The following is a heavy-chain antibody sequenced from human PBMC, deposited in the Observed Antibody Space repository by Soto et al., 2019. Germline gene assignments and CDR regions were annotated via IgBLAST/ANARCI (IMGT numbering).Heavy chain of an antibody. CDR2: ISWNSGSI. V-gene: IGHV3-9*01. CDR3: AKGVRERVFGEYIDY. Sequence: EVQLVESGGGLVHPGRSLRLSCAASGFTFDDYAMHWVRQAPGKGLEWVSGISWNSGSIGYADSVKGRFTISRDNARNSLFLQMNSLRAEDTALYYCAKGVRERVFGEYIDYWGQGTLVTVSS. CDR1: GFTFDDYA. J-gene: IGHJ4*02. D-gene: IGHD3-10*02.